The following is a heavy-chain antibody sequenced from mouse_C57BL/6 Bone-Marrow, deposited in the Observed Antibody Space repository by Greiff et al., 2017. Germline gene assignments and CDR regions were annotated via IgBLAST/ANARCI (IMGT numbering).Heavy chain of an antibody. CDR3: ARGGIYFYASSYLWYAMDY. CDR2: INPYNGGT. Sequence: VQLKESGPVLVKPGASVKMSCKASGYTFTDYYMNWVKQSHGKSLEWIGVINPYNGGTSYNQKFKGKATLTVEKSSSTAYMELNSLTSEDSAGYNCARGGIYFYASSYLWYAMDYWGQGTSVTVSS. V-gene: IGHV1-19*01. CDR1: GYTFTDYY. D-gene: IGHD1-1*01. J-gene: IGHJ4*01.